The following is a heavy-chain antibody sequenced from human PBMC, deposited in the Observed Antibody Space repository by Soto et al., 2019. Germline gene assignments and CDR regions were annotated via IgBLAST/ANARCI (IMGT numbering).Heavy chain of an antibody. D-gene: IGHD3-10*01. J-gene: IGHJ6*02. Sequence: QVQLQESGPGLVKPSQTLSLTCTVSGGSISSGGYYWSWIRQHPGKGLEWIGYIYYSGSTYYNPSLKRRFTLSVDTSKNQCSLKLSSVTAADTAVYYCARGYYGSGSYYAAPDDYYYGMDVWGQGTTVTVSS. CDR2: IYYSGST. CDR1: GGSISSGGYY. V-gene: IGHV4-31*03. CDR3: ARGYYGSGSYYAAPDDYYYGMDV.